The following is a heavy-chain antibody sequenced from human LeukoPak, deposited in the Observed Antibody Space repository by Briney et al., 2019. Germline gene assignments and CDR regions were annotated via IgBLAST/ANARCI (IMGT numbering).Heavy chain of an antibody. D-gene: IGHD1-26*01. CDR3: AKRGATRTIDY. Sequence: GGSLRLSCVASAFTSTTYSTNWGRQAPGKGLEWVSSISGSGDSTYYADSVKGRFTISRDNSKNTLYLQMNSLRAEDTAVYYCAKRGATRTIDYWGQGSLVTVSS. CDR1: AFTSTTYS. J-gene: IGHJ4*02. V-gene: IGHV3-23*01. CDR2: ISGSGDST.